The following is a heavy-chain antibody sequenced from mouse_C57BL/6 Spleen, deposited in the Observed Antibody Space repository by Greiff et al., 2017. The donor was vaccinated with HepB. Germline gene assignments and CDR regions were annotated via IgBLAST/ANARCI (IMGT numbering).Heavy chain of an antibody. CDR2: INPSNGGT. J-gene: IGHJ4*01. CDR1: GYTFTSYW. V-gene: IGHV1-53*01. CDR3: ARWDYYGSRRYAMDY. Sequence: QVQLQQPGTELVKPGASVKLSCKASGYTFTSYWMHWVKQRPGQGLEWIGNINPSNGGTNYNEKFKSKATLTVDKSSSTAYMQLSSLTSEDSAVYYCARWDYYGSRRYAMDYWGQGTSVTVSS. D-gene: IGHD1-1*01.